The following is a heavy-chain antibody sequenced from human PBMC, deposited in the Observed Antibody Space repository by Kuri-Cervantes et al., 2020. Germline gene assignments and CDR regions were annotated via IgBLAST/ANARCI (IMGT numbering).Heavy chain of an antibody. CDR1: GFNFSSYW. Sequence: GESLKISCAASGFNFSSYWMHWVRQAPGKGLVWVSRINTDGTGTRYADSVKGRFTISRDNAKKLLFLQMTSLRAEDTAVYYCARIAARSDAFDIWGQGTRVTVSS. J-gene: IGHJ3*02. D-gene: IGHD6-6*01. CDR2: INTDGTGT. CDR3: ARIAARSDAFDI. V-gene: IGHV3-74*01.